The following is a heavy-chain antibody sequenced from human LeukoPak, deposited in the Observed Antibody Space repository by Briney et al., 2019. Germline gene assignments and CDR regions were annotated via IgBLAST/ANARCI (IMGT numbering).Heavy chain of an antibody. D-gene: IGHD3-22*01. CDR2: INTNTWNG. J-gene: IGHJ6*03. CDR3: ARPGYDSSYYYYMDV. V-gene: IGHV7-4-1*02. Sequence: GASVKVSCKASGYTFTSYAMNWVRQAPGQGLEWMGWINTNTWNGPNVQGFTGRFVFSLDTSVSTAYLQISSLKAEDTAVYYCARPGYDSSYYYYMDVWGKGTTVTVSS. CDR1: GYTFTSYA.